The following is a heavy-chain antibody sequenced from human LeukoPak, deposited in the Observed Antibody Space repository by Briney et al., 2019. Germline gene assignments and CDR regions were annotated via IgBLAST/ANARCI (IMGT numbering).Heavy chain of an antibody. V-gene: IGHV4-59*08. Sequence: SETLSLTCTVSGGSISSYYWSWIRQPPGKGLEWIGYIYYSGSTNYNPSLKSRVTISVDTSKNQFSLKLTSVTAADTAVYYCARGVTMIVVVIHDWYFDLWGRGTLVTVSP. CDR1: GGSISSYY. CDR2: IYYSGST. CDR3: ARGVTMIVVVIHDWYFDL. D-gene: IGHD3-22*01. J-gene: IGHJ2*01.